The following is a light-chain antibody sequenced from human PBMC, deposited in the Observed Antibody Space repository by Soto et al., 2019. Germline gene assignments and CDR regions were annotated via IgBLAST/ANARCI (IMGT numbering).Light chain of an antibody. V-gene: IGKV1-5*03. Sequence: DIQMTQSPSTLSASVGERVTIPCGASQSISGGLACYQQKPGKAPMLLIYKESSSESGVPSRFSGSGSGTEFTLTITSLQPVDFATYYCQQYNSYPLTFGGGTKV. J-gene: IGKJ4*01. CDR3: QQYNSYPLT. CDR2: KES. CDR1: QSISGG.